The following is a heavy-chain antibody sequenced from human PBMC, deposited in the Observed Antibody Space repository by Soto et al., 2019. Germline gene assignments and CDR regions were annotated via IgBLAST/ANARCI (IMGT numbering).Heavy chain of an antibody. J-gene: IGHJ5*01. CDR2: IFYSGSA. D-gene: IGHD3-3*01. V-gene: IGHV4-39*01. Sequence: PSETLSLTCSVSGGSISNPIYYWAWIRQPPGKGLEWIGSIFYSGSAYYNPSLKSRVTMSVDTSQNQFSLKLSSVTAADTAVYYCAGRISLTSVEIFSGGLSGYNWVDPWGRGTLVTVS. CDR1: GGSISNPIYY. CDR3: AGRISLTSVEIFSGGLSGYNWVDP.